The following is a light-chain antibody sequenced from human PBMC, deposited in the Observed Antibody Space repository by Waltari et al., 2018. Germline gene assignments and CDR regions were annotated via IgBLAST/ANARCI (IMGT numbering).Light chain of an antibody. Sequence: IVMTQSPDSLAVSLGERATINCKSSQTVLYTSNNRSYLTWFQQKPGQPPKLLIYWASMRESWVPDRFSGSGSGTDFTLTITGLQAEDVAVYYCQQYYSTPPTFGQGTKVEVK. V-gene: IGKV4-1*01. CDR1: QTVLYTSNNRSY. J-gene: IGKJ1*01. CDR2: WAS. CDR3: QQYYSTPPT.